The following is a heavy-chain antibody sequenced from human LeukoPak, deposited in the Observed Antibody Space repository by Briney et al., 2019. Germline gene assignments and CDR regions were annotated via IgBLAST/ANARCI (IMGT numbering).Heavy chain of an antibody. J-gene: IGHJ6*03. CDR1: GGSISSYY. CDR2: IYYSGST. CDR3: ARTSYNWNFRYYYYYMDV. Sequence: SETLSLTCTVSGGSISSYYWSWIRQPPGKGLEWIGYIYYSGSTNYNPSLKSRVTISVDTSKNQFSLKLSSVTAADTAVYYCARTSYNWNFRYYYYYMDVWGKGTTVTVFS. D-gene: IGHD1-1*01. V-gene: IGHV4-59*08.